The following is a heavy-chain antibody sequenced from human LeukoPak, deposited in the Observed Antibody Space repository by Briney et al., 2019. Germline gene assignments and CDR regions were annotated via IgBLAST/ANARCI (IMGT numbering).Heavy chain of an antibody. Sequence: SETLSLTCTVSGGSISSGSYYWSWIRQPAGKGLEWIGRIYTSGSTNYNPSLKSRVTISVDTSKNQFSLKLSSVTAADTAVYYCARVYYDSSGYPSAFDIWGQGTMVTVSS. CDR2: IYTSGST. J-gene: IGHJ3*02. D-gene: IGHD3-22*01. CDR1: GGSISSGSYY. CDR3: ARVYYDSSGYPSAFDI. V-gene: IGHV4-61*02.